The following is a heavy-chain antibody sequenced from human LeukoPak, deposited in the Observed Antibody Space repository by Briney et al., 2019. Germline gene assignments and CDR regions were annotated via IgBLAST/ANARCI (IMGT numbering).Heavy chain of an antibody. V-gene: IGHV1-8*01. CDR3: AREGDVLLWFGELEFDY. J-gene: IGHJ4*02. CDR1: GGTLNSYA. D-gene: IGHD3-10*01. CDR2: MNPNSGNT. Sequence: ASVKVSCKASGGTLNSYAINWVRQATGQGLEWMGWMNPNSGNTGYAQKFQGRVTMTRNTSISTAYMELSSLRSEDTAVYYCAREGDVLLWFGELEFDYWGQGTLVTVSS.